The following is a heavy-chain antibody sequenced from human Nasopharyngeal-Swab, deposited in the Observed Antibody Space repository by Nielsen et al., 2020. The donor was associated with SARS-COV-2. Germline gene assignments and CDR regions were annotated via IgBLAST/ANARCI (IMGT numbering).Heavy chain of an antibody. D-gene: IGHD5-12*01. CDR3: ARGPWGVATYAFDI. Sequence: GESLKISCAASGFTVSSNYMSWVRQAPGKGLEWVSVIYSGGSTYHIDAVNGRFTMSRDTSKNTVYLQMNSLRAEDTAVDYCARGPWGVATYAFDIWGQGTMVTVSS. V-gene: IGHV3-66*01. CDR2: IYSGGST. J-gene: IGHJ3*02. CDR1: GFTVSSNY.